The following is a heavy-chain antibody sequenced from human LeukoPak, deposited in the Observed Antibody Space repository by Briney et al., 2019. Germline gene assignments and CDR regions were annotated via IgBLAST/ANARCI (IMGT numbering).Heavy chain of an antibody. D-gene: IGHD4-11*01. CDR2: MNPNSGNT. Sequence: ASVKVSCKASGYTFTSYDINWVRQATGQGLVWMGWMNPNSGNTGYAQKFQGRVTMTRNTSISTAYMELSSLRSEDTAVYYCARGLSTVTTHYYYMDVWGKGTTVTVSS. J-gene: IGHJ6*03. CDR3: ARGLSTVTTHYYYMDV. CDR1: GYTFTSYD. V-gene: IGHV1-8*01.